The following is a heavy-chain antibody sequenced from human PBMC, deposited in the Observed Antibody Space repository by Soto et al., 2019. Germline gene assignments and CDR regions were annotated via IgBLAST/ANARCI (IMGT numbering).Heavy chain of an antibody. J-gene: IGHJ5*02. CDR1: GFTFSDYY. Sequence: QVQLVESGGGLVKPGGSLRLSCAASGFTFSDYYMSWIRQAPGKGLEWVSYISSSSSYTNYADSVKGRFTISRDNAKNSLYLQMNSLRAEDTAVYYCARALVAATLIWFDPWGQGTLVTVSS. D-gene: IGHD2-15*01. CDR3: ARALVAATLIWFDP. V-gene: IGHV3-11*06. CDR2: ISSSSSYT.